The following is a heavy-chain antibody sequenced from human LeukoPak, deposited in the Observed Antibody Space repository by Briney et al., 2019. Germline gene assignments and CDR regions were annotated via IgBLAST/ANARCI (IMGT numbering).Heavy chain of an antibody. J-gene: IGHJ3*01. CDR1: GDSVSGNSTA. V-gene: IGHV6-1*01. CDR2: TYYRSKWYN. Sequence: PSQTLSLTCAISGDSVSGNSTAYNWIRQSPSRGLEWLGRTYYRSKWYNDYAVSVKSRITINPDTSKNQLSLQLNSVTPEDTAVYYCARGGQGDGYSADEAFDFWDQGTMVTVSS. CDR3: ARGGQGDGYSADEAFDF. D-gene: IGHD5-24*01.